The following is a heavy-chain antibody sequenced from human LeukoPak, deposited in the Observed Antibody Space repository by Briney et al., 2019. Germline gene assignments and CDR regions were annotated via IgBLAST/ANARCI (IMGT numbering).Heavy chain of an antibody. CDR3: ARDRGSGWYYFDY. CDR2: IKQDGSEK. D-gene: IGHD6-19*01. CDR1: GGSISGDY. Sequence: PSETLSLTCTVSGGSISGDYWSWIRQSPGKGLEWVANIKQDGSEKYYVDSVKGRFTISRDNAKNSLYLQMNSLRAEDTAVYYCARDRGSGWYYFDYWGQGTLVTVSS. J-gene: IGHJ4*02. V-gene: IGHV3-7*01.